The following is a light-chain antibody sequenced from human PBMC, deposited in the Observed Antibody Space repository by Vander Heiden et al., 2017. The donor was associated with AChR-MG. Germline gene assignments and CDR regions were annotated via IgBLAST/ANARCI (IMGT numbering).Light chain of an antibody. CDR1: KLGDKY. Sequence: SYELTQPPSVSVSPGQTASITCSGDKLGDKYACWYQQKPCQSPVLVIYQDSKRPSGIPERFSGSNSGNTATLTISGTQAMDEAYYYCQAWDSSTAVVFGGGTKLTVL. CDR2: QDS. J-gene: IGLJ2*01. CDR3: QAWDSSTAVV. V-gene: IGLV3-1*01.